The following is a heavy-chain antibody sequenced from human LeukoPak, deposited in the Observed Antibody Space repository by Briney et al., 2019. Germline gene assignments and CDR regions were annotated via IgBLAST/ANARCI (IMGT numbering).Heavy chain of an antibody. CDR1: GYTLTELS. CDR3: ATDLVAVAGMGNDY. Sequence: ASVKVSCKVSGYTLTELSMHWVRQAPGKGLEWMGGFDPEDGETIYAQKFQGRVTMTEDTSTDTASMELSSLRSEDTAVYYCATDLVAVAGMGNDYWGQGTLVTVSS. V-gene: IGHV1-24*01. D-gene: IGHD6-19*01. J-gene: IGHJ4*02. CDR2: FDPEDGET.